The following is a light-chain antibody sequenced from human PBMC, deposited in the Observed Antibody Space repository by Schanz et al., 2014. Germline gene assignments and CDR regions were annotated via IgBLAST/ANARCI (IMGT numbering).Light chain of an antibody. CDR2: KND. J-gene: IGLJ2*01. Sequence: QSVLTQPPSASGTPGQRVIISCSGTSSNIGGNYVYWYQQLSGTAPKLLIYKNDQRPSGVPDRFSAPKSGTSASLAISGLRSEDEADYYCAAWDDSLRVLFGGGTKLTVL. CDR3: AAWDDSLRVL. V-gene: IGLV1-47*01. CDR1: SSNIGGNY.